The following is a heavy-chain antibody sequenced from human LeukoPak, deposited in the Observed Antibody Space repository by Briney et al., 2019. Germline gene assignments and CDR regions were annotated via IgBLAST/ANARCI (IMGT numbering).Heavy chain of an antibody. CDR3: ARTANFAAGYYIDY. Sequence: GGSLRLSCAASGFTFSSYGMHWVRQAPGKGLEWVAVIWYDGSNKYYADSVKGRFTISRDNSKNTLYLQMNSLRAEDTAVYCCARTANFAAGYYIDYWGQGTLVTVSS. CDR2: IWYDGSNK. CDR1: GFTFSSYG. D-gene: IGHD6-13*01. J-gene: IGHJ4*02. V-gene: IGHV3-33*01.